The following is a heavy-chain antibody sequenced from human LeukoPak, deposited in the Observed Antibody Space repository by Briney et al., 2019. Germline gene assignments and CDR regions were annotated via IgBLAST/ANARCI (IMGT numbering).Heavy chain of an antibody. J-gene: IGHJ4*02. CDR3: LRGDRRDY. V-gene: IGHV3-21*06. CDR2: IDSSGGYI. Sequence: PGGSLRLSCGASGFTFNTYSMNWARQAPGRGREWVSSIDSSGGYIFYADSVKGRFIISRDNAKDSLYLQMTSLRVEDTAVYYCLRGDRRDYWGQGTLVTVSS. CDR1: GFTFNTYS.